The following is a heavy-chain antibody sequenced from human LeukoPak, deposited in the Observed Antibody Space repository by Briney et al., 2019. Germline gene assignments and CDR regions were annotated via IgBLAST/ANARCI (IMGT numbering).Heavy chain of an antibody. D-gene: IGHD7-27*01. CDR2: IYTSGST. V-gene: IGHV4-61*02. CDR3: ARGASNWGLRWYYFDY. J-gene: IGHJ4*02. CDR1: GGSISSGSYY. Sequence: PSQTLSLTCTVSGGSISSGSYYWSWIRQPAGKGLEWIGRIYTSGSTNYNPSLKSRVTISVDTSKNQFSLKLSSVPAADTAVYYCARGASNWGLRWYYFDYWGQGTLVTVSS.